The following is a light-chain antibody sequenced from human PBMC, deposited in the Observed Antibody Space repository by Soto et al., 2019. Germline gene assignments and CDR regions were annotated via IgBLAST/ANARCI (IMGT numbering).Light chain of an antibody. CDR1: QSLSGNY. CDR3: QQYGISPQT. J-gene: IGKJ1*01. Sequence: VLAQSPGTVSLSPGERATLSCRASQSLSGNYLAWYQQRPGQPPSLLIYGASRRATGIPDRFTGGGSGTDFTLTISRLEPEDFAVYYCQQYGISPQTFGQGTKVEIK. V-gene: IGKV3-20*01. CDR2: GAS.